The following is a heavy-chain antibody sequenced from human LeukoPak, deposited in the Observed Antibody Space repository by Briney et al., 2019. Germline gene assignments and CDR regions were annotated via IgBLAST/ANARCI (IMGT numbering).Heavy chain of an antibody. J-gene: IGHJ4*02. CDR2: ISAYNGNT. D-gene: IGHD2-2*01. CDR3: ARSGCSSTSCYSGPYY. CDR1: GYTFTSYG. Sequence: ASVKVSCKASGYTFTSYGISWVRQAPGQGLEWMGWISAYNGNTNYAQKLQGRVTMTTDTSTSTAYMELRSLRSEDMAVYYCARSGCSSTSCYSGPYYWGQGTLVTVSS. V-gene: IGHV1-18*03.